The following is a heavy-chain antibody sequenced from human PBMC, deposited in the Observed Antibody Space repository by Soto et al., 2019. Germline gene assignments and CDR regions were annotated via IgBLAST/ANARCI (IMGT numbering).Heavy chain of an antibody. D-gene: IGHD4-4*01. CDR3: ARDTKRTVTTLPYYYYYGMDV. V-gene: IGHV1-2*04. CDR2: INPNSGGT. Sequence: ASVKVSCKASGYTFTGYYMHWVRQAPGQGLEWMGWINPNSGGTNYAQKFQGWVTMTRDTSISTAYMELGRLRSDDTAVYYCARDTKRTVTTLPYYYYYGMDVWGQGTTVTVSS. CDR1: GYTFTGYY. J-gene: IGHJ6*02.